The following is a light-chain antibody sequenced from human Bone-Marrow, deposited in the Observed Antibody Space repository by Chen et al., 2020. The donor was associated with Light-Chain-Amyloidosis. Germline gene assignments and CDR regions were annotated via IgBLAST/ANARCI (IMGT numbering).Light chain of an antibody. Sequence: QSALTQPASVSGSPGQSITISCTGTSSDVGGDNHVSWYQQHPDKAPKLMIYEVTNRPSWVPARFSGSKSDNTASLTISGLQTEDEADYCCSSYTITNTLVFGSGTRVPVL. V-gene: IGLV2-14*01. CDR2: EVT. CDR3: SSYTITNTLV. J-gene: IGLJ1*01. CDR1: SSDVGGDNH.